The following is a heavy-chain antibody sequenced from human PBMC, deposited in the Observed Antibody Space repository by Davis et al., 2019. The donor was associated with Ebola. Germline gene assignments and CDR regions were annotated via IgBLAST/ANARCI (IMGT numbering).Heavy chain of an antibody. CDR2: INHSGST. CDR3: ARGTSSLVFGAFDI. Sequence: GSLRLSCTVSGGSISSSSYYWSWIRQPPGKGLEWIGEINHSGSTNYNPSLKSRVTISVDTSKNQFSLKLSSVTAADTAVYYCARGTSSLVFGAFDIWGQGTMVTVSS. D-gene: IGHD6-6*01. J-gene: IGHJ3*02. CDR1: GGSISSSSYY. V-gene: IGHV4-39*07.